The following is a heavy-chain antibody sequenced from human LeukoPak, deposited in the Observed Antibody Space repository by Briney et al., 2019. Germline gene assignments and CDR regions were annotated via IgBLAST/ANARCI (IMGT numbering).Heavy chain of an antibody. CDR1: GFTVSGNY. V-gene: IGHV3-53*01. CDR2: IRIDGVT. J-gene: IGHJ4*02. Sequence: GGSLRLSCAASGFTVSGNYMSWVRQAPGKGLEWVAGIRIDGVTDFTDPVKGRITISRDNSKNTLYLQMRSLRAEDTAVYSCAKEGGLGYCSLTTCALAHWGQGTPVTVSS. D-gene: IGHD2-15*01. CDR3: AKEGGLGYCSLTTCALAH.